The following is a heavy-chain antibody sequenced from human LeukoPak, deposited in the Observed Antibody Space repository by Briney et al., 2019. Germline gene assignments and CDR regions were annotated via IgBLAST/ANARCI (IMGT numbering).Heavy chain of an antibody. V-gene: IGHV3-23*01. D-gene: IGHD3-9*01. J-gene: IGHJ6*02. CDR3: ANGPYYDILTGYYPRYYYYGMDV. Sequence: GGSLRLSCAASGFTFSNYAMAWVRQAPGKGLEWVSGLSGSGGNTYYADSVKGRFTISRDNPKNTLYLQMNSLRAEDTAVYYCANGPYYDILTGYYPRYYYYGMDVWGQGTTVTVSS. CDR1: GFTFSNYA. CDR2: LSGSGGNT.